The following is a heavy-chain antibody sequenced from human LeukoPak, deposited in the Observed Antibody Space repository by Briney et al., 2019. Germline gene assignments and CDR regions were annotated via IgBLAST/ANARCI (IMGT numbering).Heavy chain of an antibody. V-gene: IGHV4-4*07. Sequence: SETLSLTCTVSGGSISSYYWSWIRQPAGKGLEWIGRLYTSGSTNYNPSLKSRVTMSVEKSKNQFYLKLTSMTAADTAVYYCARGGSSGYYYGWGQGTLVTVSS. CDR3: ARGGSSGYYYG. D-gene: IGHD3-22*01. J-gene: IGHJ4*02. CDR2: LYTSGST. CDR1: GGSISSYY.